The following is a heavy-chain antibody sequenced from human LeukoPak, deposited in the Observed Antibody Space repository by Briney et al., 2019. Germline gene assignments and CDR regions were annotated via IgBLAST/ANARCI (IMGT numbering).Heavy chain of an antibody. Sequence: SETLSLTCTVSGGSISSDYWSWIRQPPGKGLEWIGYIYYSGSTNYNPSLKSRVTISVDTSKNQFSLKLSSVTAAGTAVYYCARLGPSNPNWFDPWGQGTLVTVSS. CDR3: ARLGPSNPNWFDP. V-gene: IGHV4-59*08. J-gene: IGHJ5*02. D-gene: IGHD4-11*01. CDR2: IYYSGST. CDR1: GGSISSDY.